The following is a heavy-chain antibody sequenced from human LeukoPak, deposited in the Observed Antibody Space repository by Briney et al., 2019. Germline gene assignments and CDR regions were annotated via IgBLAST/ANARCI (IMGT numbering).Heavy chain of an antibody. D-gene: IGHD3-3*01. CDR1: GFTFSSCA. J-gene: IGHJ4*02. Sequence: GGSLRLSCAASGFTFSSCAMNWVRQAPGKGLEWVGFIRRKTYGETTEYAASVKGSFTISRDDSKNIAYLQMNSLKTEDTGVYYCTRDHDFWSGYPSSFFDYWGQGTLVTVSS. CDR3: TRDHDFWSGYPSSFFDY. V-gene: IGHV3-49*04. CDR2: IRRKTYGETT.